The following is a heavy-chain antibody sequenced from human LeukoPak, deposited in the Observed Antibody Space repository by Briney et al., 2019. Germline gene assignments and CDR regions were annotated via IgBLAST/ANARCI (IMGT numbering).Heavy chain of an antibody. CDR3: ARSIPYGTTWYGRSDY. D-gene: IGHD6-13*01. V-gene: IGHV3-7*03. CDR2: IKPDGTTK. J-gene: IGHJ4*02. Sequence: GGSLRLSCAASGFTFSSYSMNWVRQAPGKGLEWVANIKPDGTTKFYVDSVKGRFTISRDNALNSLYLQVNSLRAEDTAIYYCARSIPYGTTWYGRSDYWGQGTLVTVSS. CDR1: GFTFSSYS.